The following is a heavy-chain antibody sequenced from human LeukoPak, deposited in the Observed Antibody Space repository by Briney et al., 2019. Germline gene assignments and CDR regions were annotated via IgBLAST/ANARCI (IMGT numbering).Heavy chain of an antibody. Sequence: PETLSLTCAVYGGSFSGYYWSWIRQPPGKGLEWIGEINHSGSTNYNPSLKSRVTISVDTSKNQFSLKLSSVAAADTAVYYCARRTYRGVRTFDYWGQGTLVTVSS. V-gene: IGHV4-34*01. J-gene: IGHJ4*02. CDR2: INHSGST. CDR3: ARRTYRGVRTFDY. D-gene: IGHD3-10*01. CDR1: GGSFSGYY.